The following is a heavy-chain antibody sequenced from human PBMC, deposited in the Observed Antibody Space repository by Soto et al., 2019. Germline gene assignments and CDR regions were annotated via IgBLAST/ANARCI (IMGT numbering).Heavy chain of an antibody. V-gene: IGHV3-23*01. CDR2: ISGSGGST. Sequence: PGGSLRLSCAASGFTFSSYAMSWVRQAPGKGLEWVSAISGSGGSTYYADSVKGRFTISRDNSKSTLYLQMNSLRAEDTALYYYAKGRSYYYYYGVDVRGQGTTVTVSS. CDR3: AKGRSYYYYYGVDV. J-gene: IGHJ6*02. CDR1: GFTFSSYA.